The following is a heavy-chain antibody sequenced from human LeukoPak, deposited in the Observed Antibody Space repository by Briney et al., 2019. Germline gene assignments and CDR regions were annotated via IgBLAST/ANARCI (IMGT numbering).Heavy chain of an antibody. J-gene: IGHJ3*02. CDR3: ARSVAGGRASAFDI. Sequence: GESLKISCQGSEYRFTTFWIAWVRQMPGRGLEWMGIIYPSDSDTKYSPSFQGQVTNSADKSISTAYLQWSSLKASDTAMYSCARSVAGGRASAFDIWGQGTMVTVSS. V-gene: IGHV5-51*01. D-gene: IGHD1-26*01. CDR2: IYPSDSDT. CDR1: EYRFTTFW.